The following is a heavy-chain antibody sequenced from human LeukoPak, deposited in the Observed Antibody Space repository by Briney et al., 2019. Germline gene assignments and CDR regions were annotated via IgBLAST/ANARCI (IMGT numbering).Heavy chain of an antibody. CDR2: INPNSGGT. V-gene: IGHV1-2*02. CDR3: ASRGYSYGYYYYYMDV. J-gene: IGHJ6*03. CDR1: GYTFTGYY. Sequence: ASVKVSCKASGYTFTGYYMHWVRQAPGQGLEWMGWINPNSGGTNYAQKFQGRVTMTRDTSISTAYMELSRLRSDDTAVYYCASRGYSYGYYYYYMDVWGKGTTVTASS. D-gene: IGHD5-18*01.